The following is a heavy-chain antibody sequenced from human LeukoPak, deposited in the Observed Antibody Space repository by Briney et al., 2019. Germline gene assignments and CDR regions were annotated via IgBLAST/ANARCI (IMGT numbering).Heavy chain of an antibody. J-gene: IGHJ4*02. CDR1: GFTFSSYA. CDR3: AKDPLSSGWYGRTYYFDY. D-gene: IGHD6-19*01. Sequence: PGGSLRLSCAASGFTFSSYARSWVRQAPGKGLEWVSVISGSGGSTYYADSVKGRFTISRDNSKNTLYLQMNSLRAEDTAVYYCAKDPLSSGWYGRTYYFDYWGQGTLVTVSS. CDR2: ISGSGGST. V-gene: IGHV3-23*01.